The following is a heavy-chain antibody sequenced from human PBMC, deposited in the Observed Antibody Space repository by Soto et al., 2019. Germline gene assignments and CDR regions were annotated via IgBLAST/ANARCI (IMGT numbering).Heavy chain of an antibody. Sequence: SETLSLTCTVSGGSISSYYWSWIRQPPGKGLEWIGYIYYSGSTNYNPSLKSRVTISVDTSKNQFSLKLSSVTAADTAVYYCARTFGSDAFDIWGQGTMVTVSS. V-gene: IGHV4-59*01. J-gene: IGHJ3*02. D-gene: IGHD3-10*01. CDR2: IYYSGST. CDR3: ARTFGSDAFDI. CDR1: GGSISSYY.